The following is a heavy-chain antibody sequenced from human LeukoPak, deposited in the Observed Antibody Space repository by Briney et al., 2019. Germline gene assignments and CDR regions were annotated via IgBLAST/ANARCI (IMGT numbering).Heavy chain of an antibody. CDR2: IYSGGST. J-gene: IGHJ4*02. V-gene: IGHV3-66*01. Sequence: PGGSLRLSCAASGFTVSSNYMSWVRQAPGKGLEWVSVIYSGGSTYYADSVKGRFTISRDNSKNTLYLQMNSLRAEDTAVYYCARVRGVVVSVFDYWGQGTLVTVSS. D-gene: IGHD3-22*01. CDR1: GFTVSSNY. CDR3: ARVRGVVVSVFDY.